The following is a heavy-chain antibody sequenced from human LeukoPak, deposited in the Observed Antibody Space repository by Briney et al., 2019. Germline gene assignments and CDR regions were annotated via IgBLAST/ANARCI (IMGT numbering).Heavy chain of an antibody. Sequence: GGSLRLSCAASGFTLSNYAMTWVRQAPGKGLEWVSSITGSGALTYYADSVKGRFTISKDNAMDTVFLQMNSLRVDDTAVYYCARSSLYGSGANWFDPWGQGTLVTVSS. CDR1: GFTLSNYA. CDR3: ARSSLYGSGANWFDP. J-gene: IGHJ5*02. D-gene: IGHD3-10*01. CDR2: ITGSGALT. V-gene: IGHV3-23*01.